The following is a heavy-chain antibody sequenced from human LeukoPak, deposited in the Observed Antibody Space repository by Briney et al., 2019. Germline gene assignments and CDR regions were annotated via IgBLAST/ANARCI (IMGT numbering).Heavy chain of an antibody. Sequence: GGSLRLSCAAAGFTLSNYWMHWVRQAPGKGLVWVSRINSDASSTSYADSVKGRFTISRDNAKNTLYLQMNSLRAEDTAVYYCGRDLYGDDHTDYWGQGTLVTVSS. D-gene: IGHD4-17*01. J-gene: IGHJ4*02. CDR2: INSDASST. V-gene: IGHV3-74*01. CDR1: GFTLSNYW. CDR3: GRDLYGDDHTDY.